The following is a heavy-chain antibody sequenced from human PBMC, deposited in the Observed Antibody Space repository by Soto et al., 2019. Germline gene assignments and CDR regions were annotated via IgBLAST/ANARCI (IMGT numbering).Heavy chain of an antibody. CDR3: AREGPNDYGNHNWFDP. J-gene: IGHJ5*02. CDR1: GGSISSGDYY. Sequence: SETLSLTCTVSGGSISSGDYYWSWIRQPPGKGLEWIGYIYYSGSTYYNPSLKSRVTISVDTSKNQFSLKLSSVTAAATAVYYCAREGPNDYGNHNWFDPWGQGTLVTVSS. CDR2: IYYSGST. D-gene: IGHD4-17*01. V-gene: IGHV4-30-4*01.